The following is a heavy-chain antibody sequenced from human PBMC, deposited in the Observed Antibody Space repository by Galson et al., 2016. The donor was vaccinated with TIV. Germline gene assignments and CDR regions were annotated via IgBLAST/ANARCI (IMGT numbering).Heavy chain of an antibody. V-gene: IGHV5-51*03. D-gene: IGHD3-3*01. CDR3: ARDGYDLWNGQDYFLYGMDV. CDR1: GYKFSTYW. J-gene: IGHJ6*02. Sequence: QSGAEVTKPGESLKIACKTSGYKFSTYWMSWVRQMPGKGPEWVGHIYPGDSDTRYSPSFHGHVTISADKSIDTAYLQWGSLKASDSAIYYCARDGYDLWNGQDYFLYGMDVWGQGTTVIVSS. CDR2: IYPGDSDT.